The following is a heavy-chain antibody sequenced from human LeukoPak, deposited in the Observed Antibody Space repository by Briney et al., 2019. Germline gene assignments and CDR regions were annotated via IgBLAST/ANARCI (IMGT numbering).Heavy chain of an antibody. CDR2: IKQDGSEK. CDR1: GFTFSSYW. V-gene: IGHV3-7*01. Sequence: PGGSLRLSCAASGFTFSSYWKSWVRQAPGKGLEWVANIKQDGSEKYYVDSVKGRFTISRDNAKNSLYLQMNSLRAEDTAVYYCARDFVTDYWGQGTLVTVSS. CDR3: ARDFVTDY. D-gene: IGHD2-21*01. J-gene: IGHJ4*02.